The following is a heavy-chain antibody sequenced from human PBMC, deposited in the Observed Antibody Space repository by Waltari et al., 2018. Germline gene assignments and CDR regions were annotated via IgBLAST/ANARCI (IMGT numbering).Heavy chain of an antibody. V-gene: IGHV1-3*01. Sequence: QVQLVQSGAEVKKPGASVKVSCQTSGYTFSIYGLHWVRQAPGQGLEWMGWINAAHGSTKYSQKFQGRLTITRDTSASTIYMELSSLRSEDTAMYYCARDSDYYDSSGYGNWFDPWGQGTLVTVSS. D-gene: IGHD3-22*01. J-gene: IGHJ5*02. CDR1: GYTFSIYG. CDR2: INAAHGST. CDR3: ARDSDYYDSSGYGNWFDP.